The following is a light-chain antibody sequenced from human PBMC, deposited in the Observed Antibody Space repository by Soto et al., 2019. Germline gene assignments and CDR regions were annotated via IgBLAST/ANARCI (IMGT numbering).Light chain of an antibody. V-gene: IGKV3-15*01. CDR2: GAS. Sequence: ETVMTQSPATLSVSPGERATLSCRASQYVSSNVAWYQQKPGQGPRLLIYGASTRATGIPARFSGSGSGTEFTLTIGSLQSEDSAVYFCQQYNNWPPLSFGGGTKVEI. J-gene: IGKJ4*01. CDR1: QYVSSN. CDR3: QQYNNWPPLS.